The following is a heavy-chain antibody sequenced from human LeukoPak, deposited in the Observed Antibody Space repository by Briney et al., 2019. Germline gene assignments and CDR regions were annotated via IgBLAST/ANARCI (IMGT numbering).Heavy chain of an antibody. Sequence: PGGSLRLSCAASGFTFSSYGMHWVRQAPGKGLEWVAVISYDGSNKYYADSVKGRFTISRDNSKNTLYLQMNSLRAEDTAVYYCAKGATAAAAFDYWGQGTLVTVSS. CDR1: GFTFSSYG. D-gene: IGHD6-13*01. CDR3: AKGATAAAAFDY. J-gene: IGHJ4*02. CDR2: ISYDGSNK. V-gene: IGHV3-30*18.